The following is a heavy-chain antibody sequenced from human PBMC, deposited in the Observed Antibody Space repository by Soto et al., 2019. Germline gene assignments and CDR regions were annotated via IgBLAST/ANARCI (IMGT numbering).Heavy chain of an antibody. D-gene: IGHD1-1*01. V-gene: IGHV3-23*01. CDR3: VNWNDEDVD. Sequence: GGSLGLSCVASGFTFSKYAMNWVRQAPGKGLEWVATISGTAVSTDYADSVKGRFTISRDNSRNTVSLQMDNLRVEDTATYYCVNWNDEDVDWGQGTLVTVSS. CDR1: GFTFSKYA. CDR2: ISGTAVST. J-gene: IGHJ4*01.